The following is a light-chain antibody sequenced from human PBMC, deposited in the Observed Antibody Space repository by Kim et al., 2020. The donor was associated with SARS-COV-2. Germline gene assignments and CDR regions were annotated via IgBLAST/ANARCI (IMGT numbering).Light chain of an antibody. V-gene: IGKV3-11*01. Sequence: PGERATLSCRASHSIGNSLDWYQQKPGQTPRLLIHDASNGATDIPARFSGSGSGTDFTLTISSLEPEDFAVYFCQQRSSWPPTFGQGTRLEIK. J-gene: IGKJ5*01. CDR1: HSIGNS. CDR3: QQRSSWPPT. CDR2: DAS.